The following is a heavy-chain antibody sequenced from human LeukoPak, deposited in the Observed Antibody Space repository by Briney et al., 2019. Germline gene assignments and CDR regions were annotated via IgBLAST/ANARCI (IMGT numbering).Heavy chain of an antibody. CDR2: ISRNSDST. D-gene: IGHD2-21*02. J-gene: IGHJ4*02. CDR3: AEDAGVRHCGGDCSSLFDY. Sequence: PGGSLRLSCAASGFTFNNFAMSWVRQAPGKGLEWVSAISRNSDSTYYADSVKGRFTIYRDNSKNTMYVQMNSLRAEDTAVYYCAEDAGVRHCGGDCSSLFDYWGQGTLVTVSS. V-gene: IGHV3-23*01. CDR1: GFTFNNFA.